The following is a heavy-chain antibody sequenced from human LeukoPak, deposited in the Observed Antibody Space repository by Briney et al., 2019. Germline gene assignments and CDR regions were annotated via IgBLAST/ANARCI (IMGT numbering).Heavy chain of an antibody. CDR2: INAGNGNT. Sequence: ASVKVSCKASGYTFTNYAMHWVRQAPGQRLEWMGWINAGNGNTEYSQEFQGRVTITRDTSATTAYMELSSLRSEDMAVYYCARGSKQQLVQAFDIWGQGTMVTVSS. D-gene: IGHD6-13*01. V-gene: IGHV1-3*03. CDR1: GYTFTNYA. CDR3: ARGSKQQLVQAFDI. J-gene: IGHJ3*02.